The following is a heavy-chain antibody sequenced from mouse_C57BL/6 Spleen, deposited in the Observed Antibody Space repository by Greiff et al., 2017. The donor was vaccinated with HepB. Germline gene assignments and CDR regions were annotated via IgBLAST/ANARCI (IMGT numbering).Heavy chain of an antibody. CDR1: GYTFTSYW. Sequence: QVQLQQPGAELVMPGASVKLSCKASGYTFTSYWMHWVKQRPGQGLEWIGEIDPSDSYTNYNQKFKGKSTLTVDKSSSNAYMQLSSLTSEDSAVYYCARSTGTGYFDYWGQGTTLTVSS. CDR2: IDPSDSYT. CDR3: ARSTGTGYFDY. J-gene: IGHJ2*01. D-gene: IGHD4-1*02. V-gene: IGHV1-69*01.